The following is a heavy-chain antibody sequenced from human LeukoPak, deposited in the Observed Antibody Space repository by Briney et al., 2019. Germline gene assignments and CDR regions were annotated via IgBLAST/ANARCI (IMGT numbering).Heavy chain of an antibody. J-gene: IGHJ4*02. CDR3: ARGGNRDWLLYDVNY. Sequence: SETLSLTCTVSGGSVSSGSYYWSWIRQPPGKGLEWIGYIYYTGSTNYNPSLKSRVTISVDTSKNQFSLKLSSVTAADTAVYYCARGGNRDWLLYDVNYWGQGTLVTVSS. CDR2: IYYTGST. D-gene: IGHD3/OR15-3a*01. CDR1: GGSVSSGSYY. V-gene: IGHV4-61*01.